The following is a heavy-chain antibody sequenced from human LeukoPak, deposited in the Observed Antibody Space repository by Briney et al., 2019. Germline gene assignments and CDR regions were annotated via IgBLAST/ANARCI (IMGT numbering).Heavy chain of an antibody. Sequence: GSLRLSCAASGFTFSSYAMSWVRQAPGKGLEWVSAISGSGGSTYYADSVKGRFTISRDNSKNTLYLQMNSLSAEDTAVYYCAKATYDSSGPDAFDIWGQGTMVTVSS. J-gene: IGHJ3*02. D-gene: IGHD3-22*01. CDR2: ISGSGGST. CDR3: AKATYDSSGPDAFDI. V-gene: IGHV3-23*01. CDR1: GFTFSSYA.